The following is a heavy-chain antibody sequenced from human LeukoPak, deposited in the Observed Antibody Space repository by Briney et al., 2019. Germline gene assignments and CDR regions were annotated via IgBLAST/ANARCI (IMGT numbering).Heavy chain of an antibody. CDR3: ARDRKRTYYYGSGPNAFDI. Sequence: ASVKVSCKPSGYTFNTYGITWVRQAPGQGLEWMGWIKAGDGNTNYAQKLQGRVTMTTDTSTSTAYMELRSLRSDDTAVYYCARDRKRTYYYGSGPNAFDIWGQGTMVTVSS. CDR2: IKAGDGNT. D-gene: IGHD3-10*01. V-gene: IGHV1-18*01. J-gene: IGHJ3*02. CDR1: GYTFNTYG.